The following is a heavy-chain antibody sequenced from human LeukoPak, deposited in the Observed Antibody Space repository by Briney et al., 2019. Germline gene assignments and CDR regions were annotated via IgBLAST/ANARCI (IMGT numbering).Heavy chain of an antibody. D-gene: IGHD3-10*01. V-gene: IGHV4-59*12. CDR2: IYYSGST. J-gene: IGHJ4*02. Sequence: PSETLSLTCTVSGGSISSYYWSWIRQPPGKGLEWIGYIYYSGSTNYNPSLKSRVTISVDTSKNQFSLKLSSVTAADTAVYYCARGGAILWFGESYYFDYWGQGTLVTVSS. CDR1: GGSISSYY. CDR3: ARGGAILWFGESYYFDY.